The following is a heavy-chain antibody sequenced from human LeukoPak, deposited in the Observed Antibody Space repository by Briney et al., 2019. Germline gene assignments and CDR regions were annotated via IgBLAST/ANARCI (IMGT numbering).Heavy chain of an antibody. D-gene: IGHD6-19*01. CDR1: GYNFTSYW. J-gene: IGHJ4*02. V-gene: IGHV5-10-1*01. CDR3: ARARGWYGGVDY. Sequence: GESLLISGKGSGYNFTSYWIRGARQVPGKGLEGMGRIDHSEYYTNYSPSFQGHVTITADKYNSTAYLQWSSLKASDTAMYYCARARGWYGGVDYCGQGTLVTVSS. CDR2: IDHSEYYT.